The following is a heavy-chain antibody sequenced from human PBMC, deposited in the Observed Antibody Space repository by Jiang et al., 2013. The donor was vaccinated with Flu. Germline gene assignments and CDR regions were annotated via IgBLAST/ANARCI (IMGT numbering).Heavy chain of an antibody. V-gene: IGHV1-69*02. CDR1: FSRYT. CDR2: ITPFLGMP. Sequence: FSRYTINWVRQAPGQGLEWMGGITPFLGMPHYAQKFQGRVTITADESTNTAYMELSSLRSDDTALYYCADVLHDSDGDAYAFDMWGQGTMVTVSS. CDR3: ADVLHDSDGDAYAFDM. J-gene: IGHJ3*02. D-gene: IGHD4-23*01.